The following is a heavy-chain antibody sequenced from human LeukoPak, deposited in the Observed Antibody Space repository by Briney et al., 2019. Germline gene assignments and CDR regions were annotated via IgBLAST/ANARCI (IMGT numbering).Heavy chain of an antibody. CDR1: GYPFTGYY. CDR2: INPNSGGT. CDR3: ARSVYDFWSGPLGVYYYMDV. D-gene: IGHD3-3*01. V-gene: IGHV1-2*02. J-gene: IGHJ6*03. Sequence: GASVKVSCKASGYPFTGYYVHWVRQAPGQGLDWMGWINPNSGGTNYAQKFQGRVTMTRDTSINTAYMELSRLRSDDTAVYYCARSVYDFWSGPLGVYYYMDVWGTGTTVTVSS.